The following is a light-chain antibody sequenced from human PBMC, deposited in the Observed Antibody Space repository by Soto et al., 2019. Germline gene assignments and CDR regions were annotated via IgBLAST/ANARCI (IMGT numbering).Light chain of an antibody. CDR3: MQYTQFGWT. CDR1: QSLVHSDGNTY. Sequence: DIVMTQTPLSSPVTLGQPASISCRSSQSLVHSDGNTYLSWPQQRPGQPPRLLISKISNRLSGVPDTLIGSGAGTDYTRTISGVEAEGVGVYYCMQYTQFGWTFGLRTKVE. V-gene: IGKV2-24*01. J-gene: IGKJ1*01. CDR2: KIS.